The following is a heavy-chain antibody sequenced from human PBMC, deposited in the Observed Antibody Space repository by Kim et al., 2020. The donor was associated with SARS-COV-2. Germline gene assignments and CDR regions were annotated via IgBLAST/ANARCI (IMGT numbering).Heavy chain of an antibody. CDR1: GGSFSGYY. J-gene: IGHJ4*02. D-gene: IGHD3-10*01. CDR3: ARAVYGSGSQWDS. CDR2: IYYSGIT. Sequence: SETLSLICDVSGGSFSGYYYSWIRQSPGRGLEWIGYIYYSGITNYNPSLKSRLTISVDTSKNQFSLKLRSVTAADTAVYYCARAVYGSGSQWDSWGQGTLVTVSS. V-gene: IGHV4-59*13.